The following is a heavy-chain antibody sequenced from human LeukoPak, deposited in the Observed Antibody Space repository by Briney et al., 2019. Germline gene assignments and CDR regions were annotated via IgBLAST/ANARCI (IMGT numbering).Heavy chain of an antibody. CDR2: INHSGST. Sequence: PSETLSLTCTVSGGSISSGDYYWSWIRQPPGKGLEWIGEINHSGSTNYNPSLKSRVTISVDTSKNQFSLKLSSVTAADTAVYYCARGRSGSFTIFGVVPAPMDVWGQGTTVTVSS. V-gene: IGHV4-39*07. D-gene: IGHD3-3*01. J-gene: IGHJ6*02. CDR1: GGSISSGDYY. CDR3: ARGRSGSFTIFGVVPAPMDV.